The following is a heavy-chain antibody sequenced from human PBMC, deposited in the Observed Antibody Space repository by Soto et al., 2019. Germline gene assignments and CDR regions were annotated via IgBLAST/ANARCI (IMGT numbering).Heavy chain of an antibody. CDR1: GFTFSSYG. CDR3: AKDPQFGYYYYGMDV. J-gene: IGHJ6*02. D-gene: IGHD3-16*01. CDR2: ISYDGSNK. Sequence: GGSLRLSCAASGFTFSSYGMHWVRQAPGKGLEWVAVISYDGSNKYYADSVKGRFTISRDNSKNTLYLQMNSLRAEDTAVYYCAKDPQFGYYYYGMDVWGQGTTVTAP. V-gene: IGHV3-30*18.